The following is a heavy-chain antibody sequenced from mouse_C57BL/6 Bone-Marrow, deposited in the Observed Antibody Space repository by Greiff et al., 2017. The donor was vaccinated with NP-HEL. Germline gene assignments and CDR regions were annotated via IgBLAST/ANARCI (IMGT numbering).Heavy chain of an antibody. CDR1: GYTFTTYW. CDR3: ARKAYYGRIYEFSY. J-gene: IGHJ3*01. V-gene: IGHV1-50*01. Sequence: QVHVKQPGAELVKPGASVKLSCKASGYTFTTYWMQWVKQRPGQGLEWIGEIEPSDSYTNYNQKFKGKATLTVDTSSSTAYMQLSSLTSEDSAVYYCARKAYYGRIYEFSYWGQGTLVTVSA. CDR2: IEPSDSYT. D-gene: IGHD1-1*01.